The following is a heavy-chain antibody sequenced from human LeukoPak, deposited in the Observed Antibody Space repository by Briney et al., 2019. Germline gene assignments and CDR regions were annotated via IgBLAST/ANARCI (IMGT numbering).Heavy chain of an antibody. J-gene: IGHJ4*02. CDR3: ARDALEISAAAASFDY. D-gene: IGHD6-13*01. CDR2: ISSRSSYI. Sequence: PGGSLRLSCAASGFTFSSYSMNWVRQAPGKGLEWVSSISSRSSYIDYADSLKGRFTISRDNAKNSLYLQMNSLRAEDTAVYYCARDALEISAAAASFDYWGQGTLVTVSS. CDR1: GFTFSSYS. V-gene: IGHV3-21*01.